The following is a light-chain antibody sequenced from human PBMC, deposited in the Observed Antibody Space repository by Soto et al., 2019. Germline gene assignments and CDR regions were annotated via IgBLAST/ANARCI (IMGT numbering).Light chain of an antibody. V-gene: IGKV3-20*01. J-gene: IGKJ1*01. Sequence: EIVLTQSPGTLSLSPGGRATLSCRASQSVSSRYLAWYQQKPGQAPRLLIYGASSRATGIPDRLSGSGSGTDFTLTISRLEPEDFAVYYCQQYGGSPRGTFGQGTKVEIK. CDR3: QQYGGSPRGT. CDR1: QSVSSRY. CDR2: GAS.